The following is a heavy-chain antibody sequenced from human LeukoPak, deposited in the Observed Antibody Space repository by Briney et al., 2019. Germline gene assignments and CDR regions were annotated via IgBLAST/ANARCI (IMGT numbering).Heavy chain of an antibody. D-gene: IGHD3-9*01. V-gene: IGHV1-8*03. CDR3: ARGRSSSGYFDWFEQVFDY. CDR2: MNPNSGNT. Sequence: PGASVKVSCKASGYTFTSYDINWVRQATGQGLEWMGWMNPNSGNTGYAQKFQGRVTITRNTSISTAYMELSSLRSEDTAVYYCARGRSSSGYFDWFEQVFDYWGQGTLVTVSS. J-gene: IGHJ4*02. CDR1: GYTFTSYD.